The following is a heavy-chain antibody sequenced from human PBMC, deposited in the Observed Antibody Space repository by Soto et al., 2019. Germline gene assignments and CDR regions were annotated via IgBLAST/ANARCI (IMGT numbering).Heavy chain of an antibody. J-gene: IGHJ4*02. V-gene: IGHV4-31*03. CDR1: GGSISSGGYY. CDR2: IYYSGST. Sequence: PSETLSLTCTVSGGSISSGGYYWSWIRQLPGKGLEWIGYIYYSGSTYYNPSLKSRVTISVDTSKNQFSLKLSSVTAADTAVYYCARDGDSCCHFDYWGQGALVTVSS. CDR3: ARDGDSCCHFDY. D-gene: IGHD2-2*01.